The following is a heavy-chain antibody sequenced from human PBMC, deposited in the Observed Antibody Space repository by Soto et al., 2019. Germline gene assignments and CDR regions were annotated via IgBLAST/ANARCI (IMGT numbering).Heavy chain of an antibody. J-gene: IGHJ6*01. CDR3: AKDISDCSGGSCYSDYYHYGMDV. CDR1: GFTFSSFG. Sequence: GGSLRLSCAAPGFTFSSFGMHWVRQAPGKGLEWVAFISFDGKKKYYADSVKGRFTVSRDSSKNTLYLQMNILRPEDTAVYYCAKDISDCSGGSCYSDYYHYGMDVWGQGTTVTVSS. CDR2: ISFDGKKK. V-gene: IGHV3-30*18. D-gene: IGHD2-15*01.